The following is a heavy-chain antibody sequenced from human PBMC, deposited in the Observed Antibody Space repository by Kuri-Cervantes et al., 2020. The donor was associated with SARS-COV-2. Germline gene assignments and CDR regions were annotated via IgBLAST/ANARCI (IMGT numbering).Heavy chain of an antibody. J-gene: IGHJ4*02. D-gene: IGHD6-6*01. CDR3: ARTYSSSSLFYDY. V-gene: IGHV4-61*02. CDR2: IYTSGST. CDR1: GGSISSGSYY. Sequence: LRLSCTVSGGSISSGSYYWSWIRQPAGKGLEWIGRIYTSGSTNYNPSLKSRVTISVDTSKNQFSLKLSSVTAADTAVYCCARTYSSSSLFYDYWGQGALVTVSS.